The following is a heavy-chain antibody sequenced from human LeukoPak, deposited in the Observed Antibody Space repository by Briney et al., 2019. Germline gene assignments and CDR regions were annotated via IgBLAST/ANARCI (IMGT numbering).Heavy chain of an antibody. J-gene: IGHJ3*02. CDR3: ASGDGGVPVTTRSVAFFI. CDR1: GGTFSSYA. V-gene: IGHV1-69*05. Sequence: SVKVSCKASGGTFSSYAISWVRQAPGQGLEWMGGIIPIFDTANYAQKFQGRVTITTDESTSTAYMELSSLRSEDTAVYYCASGDGGVPVTTRSVAFFIWGQGTMVTVSS. CDR2: IIPIFDTA. D-gene: IGHD4-17*01.